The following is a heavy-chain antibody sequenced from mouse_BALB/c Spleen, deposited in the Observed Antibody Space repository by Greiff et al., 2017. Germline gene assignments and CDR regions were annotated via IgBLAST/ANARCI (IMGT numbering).Heavy chain of an antibody. CDR2: INPYNGAT. Sequence: DVKLQESGPELVKPGASVKISCKASGYSFTGYYMHWVKQSHVKSLEWIGRINPYNGATSYNQNFKDKASLTVDKSSSTAYMELHSLTSEDSAVYYCARPGIQAMDYWGQGTSVTVSS. J-gene: IGHJ4*01. CDR3: ARPGIQAMDY. CDR1: GYSFTGYY. V-gene: IGHV1-31*01.